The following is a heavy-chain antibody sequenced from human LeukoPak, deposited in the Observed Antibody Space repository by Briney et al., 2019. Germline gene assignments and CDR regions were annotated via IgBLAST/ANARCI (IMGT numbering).Heavy chain of an antibody. CDR1: GFTVSSNY. CDR3: ARDGVIIGIDAFDI. Sequence: GGSLRLSCAASGFTVSSNYMSWVRQAPGKGLEWVSVIYSGGGTYYADSVKGRFTISRDNSKNTLYLQMNSLRAEDTAVYYCARDGVIIGIDAFDIWGQGTMVTVSS. D-gene: IGHD3-3*01. J-gene: IGHJ3*02. V-gene: IGHV3-66*01. CDR2: IYSGGGT.